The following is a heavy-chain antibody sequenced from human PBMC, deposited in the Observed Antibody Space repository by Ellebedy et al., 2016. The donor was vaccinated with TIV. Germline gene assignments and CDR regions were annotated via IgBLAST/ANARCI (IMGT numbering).Heavy chain of an antibody. CDR1: GYIFTSYG. V-gene: IGHV1-18*04. CDR2: ISANNGNT. CDR3: ARTGRGIEVAGIYYYSYGMDV. D-gene: IGHD6-13*01. Sequence: AASVKVSCKASGYIFTSYGISWVRQAPGQGLEWMGWISANNGNTNYEQKLQGRVTMTTDTSTTTAYMELRSLRSDDTAVYYCARTGRGIEVAGIYYYSYGMDVWGQGTTVTVSS. J-gene: IGHJ6*02.